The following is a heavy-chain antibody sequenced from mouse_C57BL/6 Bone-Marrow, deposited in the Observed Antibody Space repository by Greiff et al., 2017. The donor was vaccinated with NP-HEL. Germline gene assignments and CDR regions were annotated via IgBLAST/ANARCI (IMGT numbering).Heavy chain of an antibody. CDR1: GYTFTSYW. D-gene: IGHD1-1*01. CDR3: ARDTTVVYFDY. V-gene: IGHV1-64*01. CDR2: IHPNSGST. J-gene: IGHJ2*01. Sequence: QVQLQQSGAELVKPGASVKLSCKASGYTFTSYWMHWVKQRPGQGLEWIGMIHPNSGSTNYNEKFKSKATLTVDKSSSTAYMQLSSLTAEDSAVYYCARDTTVVYFDYWGQGTTLTVSS.